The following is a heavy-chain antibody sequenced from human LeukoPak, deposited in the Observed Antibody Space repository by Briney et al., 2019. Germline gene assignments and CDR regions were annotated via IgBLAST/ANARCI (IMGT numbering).Heavy chain of an antibody. V-gene: IGHV4-59*01. Sequence: SGTLSLTCTVSGGSLSSYYWSWVRQPPGKGLEWIGYIYFSGSTNYNPSLKSRVTISGDTSKNQFSLKLSSVTAADTAVYYCARGYCSSTSCSHYNWFDPWGQGTLVTVSS. CDR1: GGSLSSYY. CDR2: IYFSGST. D-gene: IGHD2-2*01. J-gene: IGHJ5*02. CDR3: ARGYCSSTSCSHYNWFDP.